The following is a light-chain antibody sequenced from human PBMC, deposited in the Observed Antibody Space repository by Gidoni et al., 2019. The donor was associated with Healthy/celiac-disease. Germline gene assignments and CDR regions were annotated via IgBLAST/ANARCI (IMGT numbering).Light chain of an antibody. CDR2: GAS. J-gene: IGKJ1*01. CDR1: QSISSSY. V-gene: IGKV3-20*01. Sequence: EFVLTQSPGPLSLSTGERATLPCRTSQSISSSYLAWYQQKPGQAPRLLIYGASSRATGIPDRFSGSGSGTDFTLTISRLEPEDFAVYYCQQYGSSPRTFGQGTKVEIK. CDR3: QQYGSSPRT.